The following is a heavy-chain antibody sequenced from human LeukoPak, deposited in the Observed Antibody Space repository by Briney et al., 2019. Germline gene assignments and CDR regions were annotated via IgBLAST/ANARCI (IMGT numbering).Heavy chain of an antibody. CDR2: FDPEDGET. V-gene: IGHV1-24*01. Sequence: ASVKVSCKVSGYTLTELSMHWVRQAPGKGLEWMGGFDPEDGETIYAQKFQGRVTMTEDTSTDTAYMELSSLRSEDTAVYYCAITIFGVGRYYFDYWGQGTLVTVSS. D-gene: IGHD3-3*01. CDR1: GYTLTELS. J-gene: IGHJ4*02. CDR3: AITIFGVGRYYFDY.